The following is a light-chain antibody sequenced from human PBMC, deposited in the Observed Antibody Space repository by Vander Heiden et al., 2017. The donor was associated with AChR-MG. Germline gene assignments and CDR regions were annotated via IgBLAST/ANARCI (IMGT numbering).Light chain of an antibody. V-gene: IGKV3-11*01. CDR1: QSVSSY. Sequence: STQSPASLSLSPGERATLSCRASQSVSSYLAWYQQKPGQAPRLLIYDASNRATGIPARFSGSGSGTDFTLTISSLEPEDFAVYYCQQRSNWPLTFGGGTKVEIK. CDR3: QQRSNWPLT. CDR2: DAS. J-gene: IGKJ4*01.